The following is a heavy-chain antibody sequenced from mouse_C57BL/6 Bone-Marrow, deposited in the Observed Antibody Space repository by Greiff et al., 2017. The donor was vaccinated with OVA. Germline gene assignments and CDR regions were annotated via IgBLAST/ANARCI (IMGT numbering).Heavy chain of an antibody. D-gene: IGHD1-1*01. Sequence: QQSGAELVKPGASVKLSCTASGFNIKDYYMHWVKQRTEQGLEWIGRIDPEDGETKYAPKFQGKATITADTSSNTAYLQLSSLTSEDTAVYYCATYFYGSSYVRGYYAMDYWGQGTSVTVSS. V-gene: IGHV14-2*01. CDR2: IDPEDGET. J-gene: IGHJ4*01. CDR3: ATYFYGSSYVRGYYAMDY. CDR1: GFNIKDYY.